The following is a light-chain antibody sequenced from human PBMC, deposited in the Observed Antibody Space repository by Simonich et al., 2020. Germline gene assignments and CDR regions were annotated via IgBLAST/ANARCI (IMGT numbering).Light chain of an antibody. CDR2: EDN. J-gene: IGLJ2*01. V-gene: IGLV6-57*03. CDR1: SGSIASNY. Sequence: NFMLTQPHSVSDSPGKTVTISCTRSSGSIASNYVQWYQQRPGSAPTTVIYEDNQIPSGVPDRFSGSIDSSSNAASLTISGLKTEDEADYYCQSYDSSNRVFGGGTKLTVL. CDR3: QSYDSSNRV.